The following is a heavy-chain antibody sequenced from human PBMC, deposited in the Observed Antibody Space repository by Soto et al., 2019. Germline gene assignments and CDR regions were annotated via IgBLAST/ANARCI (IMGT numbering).Heavy chain of an antibody. CDR2: IYYSGST. CDR1: GGSISNYY. D-gene: IGHD1-1*01. CDR3: ARQARDAYNSAGY. Sequence: PSETLSLTCTVSGGSISNYYWSWIRQPPGKGLEWIGYIYYSGSTSYNPSLKSRVTISVDTSKNQFSLKLSSVTAADTAVYYCARQARDAYNSAGYWGQGILVTVSS. J-gene: IGHJ4*02. V-gene: IGHV4-59*08.